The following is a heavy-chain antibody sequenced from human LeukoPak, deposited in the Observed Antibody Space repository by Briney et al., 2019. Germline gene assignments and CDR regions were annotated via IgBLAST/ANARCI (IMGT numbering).Heavy chain of an antibody. D-gene: IGHD3-10*01. CDR2: IYTSGST. J-gene: IGHJ5*02. CDR3: ASTNFDYYGSGSYSNWFDP. V-gene: IGHV4-61*02. Sequence: SETLSLTCTVSGGSISSGSYYWSWTRQPAGKGLEWIGRIYTSGSTNYNPSLKSRVTISVDTSKNQFSLKLSSVTAADTAVYYCASTNFDYYGSGSYSNWFDPWGQGTLVNVSS. CDR1: GGSISSGSYY.